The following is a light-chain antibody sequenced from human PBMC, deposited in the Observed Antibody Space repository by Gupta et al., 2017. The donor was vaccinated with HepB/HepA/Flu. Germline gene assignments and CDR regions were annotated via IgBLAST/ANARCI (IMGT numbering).Light chain of an antibody. J-gene: IGLJ3*02. CDR2: SNN. CDR1: SSNIGSNT. V-gene: IGLV1-44*01. Sequence: QSVLTQPPSASGTPGQRVTISCSGSSSNIGSNTVNWYQQLPGTAPKLLIYSNNQRPSGVPDRFSCSKSGTSASLAISGLQSEDEADYYCAAWDDSLNGNWVFGGGTKLSVL. CDR3: AAWDDSLNGNWV.